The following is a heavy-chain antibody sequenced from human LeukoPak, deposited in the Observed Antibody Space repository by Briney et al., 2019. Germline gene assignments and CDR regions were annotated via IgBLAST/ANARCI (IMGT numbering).Heavy chain of an antibody. CDR2: IFHSGST. Sequence: PSETLSLTCTVSGDSISSSSYYWGWIRQTPGKGLEWIGSIFHSGSTYYNPSLKSRVTISVDTSKNQFSLKLTSVTAADTAVYYCARSWFSTGPADYWGQGTLVTVSS. CDR1: GDSISSSSYY. V-gene: IGHV4-39*01. D-gene: IGHD6-13*01. J-gene: IGHJ4*02. CDR3: ARSWFSTGPADY.